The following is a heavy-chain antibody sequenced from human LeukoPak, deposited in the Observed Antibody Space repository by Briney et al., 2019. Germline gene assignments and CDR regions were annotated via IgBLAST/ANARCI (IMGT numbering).Heavy chain of an antibody. Sequence: SETLSLTCTVSGGSISSYYWSRIRQPPGKGLEWTGYIYYSGITNYNPSLKSRVTISVDTSKNQFSLKLSSVTAADTAVYYCARHEPGGPDAFDIWGQGTMVTVSS. CDR3: ARHEPGGPDAFDI. CDR1: GGSISSYY. D-gene: IGHD3-10*01. V-gene: IGHV4-59*08. CDR2: IYYSGIT. J-gene: IGHJ3*02.